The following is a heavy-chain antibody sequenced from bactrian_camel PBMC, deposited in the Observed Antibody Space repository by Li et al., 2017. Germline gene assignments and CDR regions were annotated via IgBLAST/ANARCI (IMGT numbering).Heavy chain of an antibody. Sequence: EVQLVESGGGSVQVGGSLRLSCAASGFTFDSYDMAWVRQAPGKGLEWVASILGRDNSTHYTDSMKGRFTIFRDNAKNTLYLQMNALKPEDTAMYYCASGGFCSRAWGQSAFGYWGQGTQVTVS. J-gene: IGHJ6*01. D-gene: IGHD2*01. CDR1: GFTFDSYD. V-gene: IGHV3S40*01. CDR3: ASGGFCSRAWGQSAFGY. CDR2: ILGRDNST.